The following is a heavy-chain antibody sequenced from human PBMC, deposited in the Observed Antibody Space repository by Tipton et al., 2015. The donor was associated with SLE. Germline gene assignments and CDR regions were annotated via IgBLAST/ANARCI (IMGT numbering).Heavy chain of an antibody. J-gene: IGHJ4*02. V-gene: IGHV4-39*07. CDR1: GGSISSRSYY. CDR2: IYYSGST. CDR3: ARGTAEAYYDSSGLGYFDY. Sequence: TLSLTCTVSGGSISSRSYYWGWIRQPPGKGLEWIGSIYYSGSTNYNPSLKSRVTIPVDTSKNQFSLKLSSVTAADTAVYYCARGTAEAYYDSSGLGYFDYWGQGTLVTVSS. D-gene: IGHD3-22*01.